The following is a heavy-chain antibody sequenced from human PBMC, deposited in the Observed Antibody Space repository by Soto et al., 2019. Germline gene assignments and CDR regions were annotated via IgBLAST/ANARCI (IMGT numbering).Heavy chain of an antibody. Sequence: GGSLRLSCAASGFTFSSYDMHWVRQATGKGLEWVSAIGTAGDTYYPGSVKGRFTISRENAKNSLYLQMNSLRAEDTAVYYCAREERSYGMDVWGQGTTVTVSS. CDR3: AREERSYGMDV. J-gene: IGHJ6*02. V-gene: IGHV3-13*01. D-gene: IGHD1-1*01. CDR2: IGTAGDT. CDR1: GFTFSSYD.